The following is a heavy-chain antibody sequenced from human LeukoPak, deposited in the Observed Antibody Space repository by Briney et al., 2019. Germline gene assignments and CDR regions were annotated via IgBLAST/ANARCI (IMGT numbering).Heavy chain of an antibody. CDR1: GFTFSSYA. J-gene: IGHJ4*02. CDR2: FSGCGGST. D-gene: IGHD3-22*01. CDR3: AKAPQYYDSSGYPHYFDY. Sequence: GGSLRLSCAASGFTFSSYAMSWVRQAPGKGLEWVSAFSGCGGSTYYADSVKGRFTISRDNSKNTLYLQMNSLRAEDTAVYYCAKAPQYYDSSGYPHYFDYWGQGTLVTVSS. V-gene: IGHV3-23*01.